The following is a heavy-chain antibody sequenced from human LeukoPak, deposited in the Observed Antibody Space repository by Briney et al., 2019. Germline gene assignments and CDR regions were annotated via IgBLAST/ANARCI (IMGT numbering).Heavy chain of an antibody. D-gene: IGHD1-1*01. Sequence: PGGSLRLSCAASGFTFSNYWMHWVRHAPGKGMVWVSRINSDGSNTDYADSVKGRFTIYRDNNKNTIYQQMNSQRAEDTALYYCAPGAYDYWGQGTLVAVSS. CDR3: APGAYDY. CDR2: INSDGSNT. CDR1: GFTFSNYW. J-gene: IGHJ4*02. V-gene: IGHV3-74*01.